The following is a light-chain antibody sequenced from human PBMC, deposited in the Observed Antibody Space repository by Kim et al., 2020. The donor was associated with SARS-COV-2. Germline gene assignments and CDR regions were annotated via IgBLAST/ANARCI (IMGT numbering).Light chain of an antibody. J-gene: IGLJ2*01. CDR1: SSNIGAGYE. CDR3: QSYDTGLSGII. CDR2: DNY. V-gene: IGLV1-40*03. Sequence: RVTISCTGSSSNIGAGYEVHWYQQLPGTAPKLLIYDNYNRPSGVPDRFYGSKSGASATLAITGLQAEDEADYYCQSYDTGLSGIIFGGGTQLTVL.